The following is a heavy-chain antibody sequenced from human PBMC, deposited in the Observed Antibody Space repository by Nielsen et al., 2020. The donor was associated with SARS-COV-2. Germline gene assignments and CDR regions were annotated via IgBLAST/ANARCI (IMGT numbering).Heavy chain of an antibody. CDR3: ARHLQPPVAYYDILTGYYTRFDY. CDR2: IYYSGST. D-gene: IGHD3-9*01. CDR1: GGSISSYY. J-gene: IGHJ4*02. Sequence: SETLSLTCTVSGGSISSYYWSWIRQPPGKGLEWIGYIYYSGSTNYNPSLKSRVTISVDTSKNQFSLKLSSVTAADTAVYYCARHLQPPVAYYDILTGYYTRFDYWGQGTLVTVSS. V-gene: IGHV4-59*01.